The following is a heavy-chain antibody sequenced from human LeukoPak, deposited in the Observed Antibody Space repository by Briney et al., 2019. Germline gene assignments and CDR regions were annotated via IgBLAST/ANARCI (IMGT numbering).Heavy chain of an antibody. J-gene: IGHJ4*02. V-gene: IGHV4-30-4*01. Sequence: SETLSLTCAVYGGSFSGYYWSWIRQPPGKGLEWIGYIYYSGSTYYNPSLMSRVTISVDTSKNQFSLKLSSVTAADTAVYYCTRTPGYSGIFDYWGQGTLVTVSS. CDR3: TRTPGYSGIFDY. CDR1: GGSFSGYY. CDR2: IYYSGST. D-gene: IGHD5-12*01.